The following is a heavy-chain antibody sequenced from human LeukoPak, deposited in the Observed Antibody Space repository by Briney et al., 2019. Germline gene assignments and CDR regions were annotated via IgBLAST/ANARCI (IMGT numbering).Heavy chain of an antibody. D-gene: IGHD2-2*01. CDR1: GYTFTSYG. J-gene: IGHJ4*02. Sequence: ASVKVSCKASGYTFTSYGISWVRQAPGQGLEWMGWISAHNGNTNYAQKLQGRVTMTTDTSTSTAYMELRSLRSDDTAVYYCARLSWEYQLLFVFDYWGQGTLVTVSS. CDR3: ARLSWEYQLLFVFDY. CDR2: ISAHNGNT. V-gene: IGHV1-18*01.